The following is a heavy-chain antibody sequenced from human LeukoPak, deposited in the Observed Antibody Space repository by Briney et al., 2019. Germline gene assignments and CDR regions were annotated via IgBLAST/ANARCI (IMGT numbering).Heavy chain of an antibody. CDR3: ARDLETLAARNELIWSNWIDP. CDR2: ISYDGNNK. Sequence: GGSLRLSCAASGFTFNHFAMHWVRQAPGKGLEWVAVISYDGNNKYHADSVKGRLTISRDNSKNTLYLQMNSLRGDDTAMYYCARDLETLAARNELIWSNWIDPWGQGTLVTVSS. CDR1: GFTFNHFA. J-gene: IGHJ5*02. D-gene: IGHD6-6*01. V-gene: IGHV3-30-3*01.